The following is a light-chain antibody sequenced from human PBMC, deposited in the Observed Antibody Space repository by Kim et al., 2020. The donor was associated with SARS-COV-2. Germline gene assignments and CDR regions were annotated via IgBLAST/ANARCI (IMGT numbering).Light chain of an antibody. CDR2: GTS. Sequence: EIVLTQSPGTLSLSPGERATLSCRASQSVSSSYLAWYQQKPGQAPRLLIYGTSSRATGIPDRFSGSGSGTAFTLTISRLDPEDFALYYCHHYGNSPRTFGPGTKVDIK. CDR3: HHYGNSPRT. CDR1: QSVSSSY. V-gene: IGKV3-20*01. J-gene: IGKJ3*01.